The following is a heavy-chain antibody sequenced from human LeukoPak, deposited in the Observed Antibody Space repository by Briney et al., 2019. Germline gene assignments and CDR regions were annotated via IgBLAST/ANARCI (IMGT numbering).Heavy chain of an antibody. CDR1: GYTLTELS. Sequence: ASVKVSCKVSGYTLTELSMHWVRQAPGKGLEWMGGFDPEDGETIYAQKFQGRVTMTEDTSTDTAYMELSSLRSEDTAVYYCATTRTQWFGELSLTPNGMDVWGQGTTVTV. CDR3: ATTRTQWFGELSLTPNGMDV. J-gene: IGHJ6*02. CDR2: FDPEDGET. V-gene: IGHV1-24*01. D-gene: IGHD3-10*01.